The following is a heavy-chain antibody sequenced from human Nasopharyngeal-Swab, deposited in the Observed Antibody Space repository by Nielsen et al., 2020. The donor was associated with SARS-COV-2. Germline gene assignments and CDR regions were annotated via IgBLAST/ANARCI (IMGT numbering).Heavy chain of an antibody. CDR2: ITWNGGSI. CDR3: ARDKSSTVTTFDY. D-gene: IGHD4-17*01. CDR1: GFIFDDYA. V-gene: IGHV3-20*04. Sequence: GGSLRLSCAASGFIFDDYAMNWVRQAPGKGLEWVSGITWNGGSIGYAEPVKGRFTISRDSAKNSLYLQMNSLRAEDTALYYCARDKSSTVTTFDYWGQGTLVTVSS. J-gene: IGHJ4*02.